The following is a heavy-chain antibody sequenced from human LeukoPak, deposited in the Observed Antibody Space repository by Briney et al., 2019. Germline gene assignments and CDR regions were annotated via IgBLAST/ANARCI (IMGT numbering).Heavy chain of an antibody. J-gene: IGHJ4*02. D-gene: IGHD3-22*01. Sequence: PGGSLRLSCAASGFTFSDYYMSWIRQAPGEGVEWVSYISSSGSTIYYTHSVKGRFTISRDNAKNSLYPQMNSLRAEDTAVYYCARRGYDSSGYYFDYWGQGTLVTVSS. V-gene: IGHV3-11*04. CDR3: ARRGYDSSGYYFDY. CDR1: GFTFSDYY. CDR2: ISSSGSTI.